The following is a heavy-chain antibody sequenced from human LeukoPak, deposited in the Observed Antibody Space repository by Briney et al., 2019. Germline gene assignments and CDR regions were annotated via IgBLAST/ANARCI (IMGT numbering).Heavy chain of an antibody. J-gene: IGHJ4*02. Sequence: AETPSLTCTVSGGSISSSSYFWGWIRQPPGKGLEWIGTIYYSGRSYYNPSLKSRVTISVDTSKNQLSLKLSSVTAADTAVYYCARSSSSPGDDYWGQGIMVTVSS. V-gene: IGHV4-39*05. CDR1: GGSISSSSYF. CDR2: IYYSGRS. D-gene: IGHD6-6*01. CDR3: ARSSSSPGDDY.